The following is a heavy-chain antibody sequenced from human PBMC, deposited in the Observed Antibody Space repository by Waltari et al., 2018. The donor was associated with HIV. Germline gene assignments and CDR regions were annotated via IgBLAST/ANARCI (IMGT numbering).Heavy chain of an antibody. CDR1: GYTFTGYY. V-gene: IGHV1-2*06. CDR3: ASFGRQPSGGLAFDI. CDR2: INPNRGGT. J-gene: IGHJ3*02. D-gene: IGHD1-26*01. Sequence: QVQLVQSGAEVKKPGASVKVSCKASGYTFTGYYMNWVRQAPGQGLEWMGRINPNRGGTKYAQNFKGRGTMTRDTAISTADRELSRLRSDDTAVYYCASFGRQPSGGLAFDIWGQGTMVTVSS.